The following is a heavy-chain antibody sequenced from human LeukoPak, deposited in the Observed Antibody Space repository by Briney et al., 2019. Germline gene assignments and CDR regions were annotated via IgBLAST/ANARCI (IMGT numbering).Heavy chain of an antibody. CDR2: IYYSGST. V-gene: IGHV4-59*12. CDR1: GGSISSYY. CDR3: ARDGRFPPEVLPRYFDY. D-gene: IGHD1-26*01. J-gene: IGHJ4*02. Sequence: SETLSLTCSVSGGSISSYYWSWIRQPPGKGLEWIGYIYYSGSTYYNPSLKSRVTISVETSKNQFSLKLSSVTAADTAVYYCARDGRFPPEVLPRYFDYWGQGTLVTVSS.